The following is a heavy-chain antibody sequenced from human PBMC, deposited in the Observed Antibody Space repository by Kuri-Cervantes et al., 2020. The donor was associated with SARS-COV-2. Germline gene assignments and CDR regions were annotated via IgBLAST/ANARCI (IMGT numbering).Heavy chain of an antibody. V-gene: IGHV4-4*07. CDR1: GFTFTNYW. CDR2: IYTSGST. Sequence: GSLRLSCAASGFTFTNYWMSWIRQPAGKGLEWIGRIYTSGSTNYNPSLKSRVTISVDTSKNQFSLKLSSVTAADTAVYYCARDYPIGSYYFDYWGQGTLVTVSS. D-gene: IGHD1-26*01. J-gene: IGHJ4*02. CDR3: ARDYPIGSYYFDY.